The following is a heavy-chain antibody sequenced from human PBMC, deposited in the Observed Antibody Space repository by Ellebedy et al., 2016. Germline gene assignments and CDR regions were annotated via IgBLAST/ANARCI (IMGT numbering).Heavy chain of an antibody. V-gene: IGHV3-33*01. Sequence: GESLKISXAASGFTFSSYGMHWVRQAPGKGLEWVAVIWYDGSNKYYADSVKGRFTISRDNSKNTLYLQMNSLRAEDTAVYYCAREITYYFDYWGQGTLVTVSS. CDR1: GFTFSSYG. J-gene: IGHJ4*02. D-gene: IGHD1-14*01. CDR3: AREITYYFDY. CDR2: IWYDGSNK.